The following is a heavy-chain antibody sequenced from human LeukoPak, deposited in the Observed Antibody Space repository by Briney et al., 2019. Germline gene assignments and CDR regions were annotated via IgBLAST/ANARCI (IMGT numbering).Heavy chain of an antibody. Sequence: ASVKVSCKASGYPFTGYYMHWVRQAPGQGLEWMGWINPNSGGTNYAQKFQGRVTMTRDTSISTAYMELSRLRSDDTAVYYCTRWTDYDSSGYNYFDYWGQGTLVTVSS. CDR3: TRWTDYDSSGYNYFDY. CDR2: INPNSGGT. J-gene: IGHJ4*02. CDR1: GYPFTGYY. D-gene: IGHD3-22*01. V-gene: IGHV1-2*02.